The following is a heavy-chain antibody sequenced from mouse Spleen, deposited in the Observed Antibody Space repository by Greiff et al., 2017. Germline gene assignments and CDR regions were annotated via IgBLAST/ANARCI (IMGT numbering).Heavy chain of an antibody. CDR3: ARQRGYDGYP. CDR2: ISSGGGNT. Sequence: EVKLMESGGGLVKLGGSLKLSCAASGFTFSSYAMSWVRQTPEKRLEWVATISSGGGNTYYPDSVKGRFTISRDNAKNTLYLQMSSLKSEDTAMYYCARQRGYDGYPWGQGTTLTVSS. J-gene: IGHJ2*01. V-gene: IGHV5-9*04. CDR1: GFTFSSYA. D-gene: IGHD2-3*01.